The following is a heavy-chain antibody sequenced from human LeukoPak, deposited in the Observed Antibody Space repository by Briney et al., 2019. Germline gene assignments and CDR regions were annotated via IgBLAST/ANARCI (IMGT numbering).Heavy chain of an antibody. D-gene: IGHD3-9*01. CDR3: ARGSFGNDVLRYFDWLYQ. CDR1: GYTFTSYD. CDR2: MNPNSGNT. Sequence: ASVKVSCTASGYTFTSYDINWVRQATGQGLEWMGWMNPNSGNTGYTQNLQGRVTMTRNTSISTAYMELSSLRSEDTAVYYCARGSFGNDVLRYFDWLYQWGQGTLVTVSS. J-gene: IGHJ5*02. V-gene: IGHV1-8*01.